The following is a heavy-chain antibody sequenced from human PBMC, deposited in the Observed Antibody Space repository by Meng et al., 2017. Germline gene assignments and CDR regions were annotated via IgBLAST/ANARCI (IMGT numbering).Heavy chain of an antibody. V-gene: IGHV4-4*02. D-gene: IGHD3-22*01. CDR1: GGSISSSNW. CDR2: IYHSGRT. Sequence: QGQPQDAGPGRVKPSGTLSLTCAVSGGSISSSNWWGWVRQPPGKGLEWIGEIYHSGRTNYNPSLKSRVTISVDKSKNQFSLKLSSVTAADTAVYYCARDLIPAYYYDSSGYGYWGQGTLVTVSS. J-gene: IGHJ4*02. CDR3: ARDLIPAYYYDSSGYGY.